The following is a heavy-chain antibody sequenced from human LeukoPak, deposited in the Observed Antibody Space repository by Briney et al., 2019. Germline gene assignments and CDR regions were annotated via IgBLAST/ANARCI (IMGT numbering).Heavy chain of an antibody. Sequence: SETLSLTCTVSGGSISSGGYYWSWIRQHPGKGLEWIGYIYYSGSTYYNPSLKSRVTISVDTSKNQFSLKLSSVTAADTAVYYCARDTSDYCSSTSCYPLYGMDVWGQGTTVTVSS. J-gene: IGHJ6*02. CDR3: ARDTSDYCSSTSCYPLYGMDV. CDR1: GGSISSGGYY. D-gene: IGHD2-2*01. CDR2: IYYSGST. V-gene: IGHV4-31*03.